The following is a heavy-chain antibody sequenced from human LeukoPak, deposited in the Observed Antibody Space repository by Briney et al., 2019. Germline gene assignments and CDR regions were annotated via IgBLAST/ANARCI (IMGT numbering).Heavy chain of an antibody. D-gene: IGHD6-19*01. Sequence: SETLSLTCAVYGGSFSGYYWSWIRQPPGKGLEWNGEINHSGSSTYNPSLKSRVTISVDTSTNPFSLNLSSVTAAGTAVYYCARGSGWFAGAVAYWGQGTLVTVPS. CDR2: INHSGSS. V-gene: IGHV4-34*01. CDR3: ARGSGWFAGAVAY. CDR1: GGSFSGYY. J-gene: IGHJ4*02.